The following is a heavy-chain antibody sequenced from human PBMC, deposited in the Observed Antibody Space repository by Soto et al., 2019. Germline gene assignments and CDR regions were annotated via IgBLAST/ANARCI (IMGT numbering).Heavy chain of an antibody. V-gene: IGHV5-51*01. D-gene: IGHD5-12*01. Sequence: GESLKISCKGVGYSFTRYWIGWVRQMPGKGLEWVGIIYPGDLDTRYSPSFQGQVTISADRSISTAYLQWSSLKASDTATYYCVRDALRGGNYYSGMDVWGHGTSVTVSS. J-gene: IGHJ6*02. CDR1: GYSFTRYW. CDR2: IYPGDLDT. CDR3: VRDALRGGNYYSGMDV.